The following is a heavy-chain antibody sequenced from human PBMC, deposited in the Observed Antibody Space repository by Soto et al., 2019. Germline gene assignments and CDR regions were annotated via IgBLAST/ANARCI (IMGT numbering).Heavy chain of an antibody. CDR2: ISSNGGST. D-gene: IGHD3-10*01. CDR1: EFTFSSYA. V-gene: IGHV3-64D*06. Sequence: EVQLVESGGGLVQPGGSLRLSCSASEFTFSSYAMHWVRQAPGKGLEYVSDISSNGGSTHYADSVKGRFTISRDNSKNTLYLPMSSLRAEDTAVYYCVKDRRYGSGIYTNYGMDVWGQGTTVTVSS. J-gene: IGHJ6*02. CDR3: VKDRRYGSGIYTNYGMDV.